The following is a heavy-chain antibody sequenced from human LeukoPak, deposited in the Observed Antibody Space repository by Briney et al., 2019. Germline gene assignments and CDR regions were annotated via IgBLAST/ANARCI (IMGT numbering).Heavy chain of an antibody. CDR3: AKDEYSSGYIRGFDY. CDR2: ISGSGGST. J-gene: IGHJ4*02. CDR1: GFTFSSYA. D-gene: IGHD5-18*01. V-gene: IGHV3-23*01. Sequence: GGSLRLSCAASGFTFSSYAMSWVRQAPGKGLEWVSGISGSGGSTYYADSVKGRFTISRDNSKNTLCLQMNSLRAEDTAVYYCAKDEYSSGYIRGFDYWGQGTLVTVS.